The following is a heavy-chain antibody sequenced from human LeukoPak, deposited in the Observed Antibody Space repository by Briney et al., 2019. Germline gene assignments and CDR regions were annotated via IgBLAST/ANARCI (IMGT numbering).Heavy chain of an antibody. CDR1: GYTFTSYW. V-gene: IGHV5-51*01. Sequence: GESPKISCKGSGYTFTSYWIGGVRQMPGKGLEWMGIIYPGDSDTRYSPSFQGQVTISADKSIRPAYLQWSSLETSDTAMYYCARPGSGWSGIDYWGQGTLVTVSS. CDR3: ARPGSGWSGIDY. CDR2: IYPGDSDT. J-gene: IGHJ4*02. D-gene: IGHD6-19*01.